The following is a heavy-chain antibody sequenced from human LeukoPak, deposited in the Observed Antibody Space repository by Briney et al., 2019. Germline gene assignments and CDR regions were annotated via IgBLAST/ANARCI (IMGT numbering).Heavy chain of an antibody. Sequence: SETLSLTCTVSGYSISSGYYWGWIRQPPGKGLEWIGSIYHSGSTYYNPSLKSRVTISVDTSKNQFSLKLSSVTAADTAVYYCARADYSSTWSHDYYYMDVWGKGTTVTVAS. CDR1: GYSISSGYY. V-gene: IGHV4-38-2*02. CDR3: ARADYSSTWSHDYYYMDV. D-gene: IGHD6-13*01. CDR2: IYHSGST. J-gene: IGHJ6*03.